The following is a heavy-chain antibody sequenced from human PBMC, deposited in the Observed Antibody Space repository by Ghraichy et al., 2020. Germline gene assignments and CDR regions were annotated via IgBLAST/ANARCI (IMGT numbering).Heavy chain of an antibody. CDR1: GSTFSRSW. J-gene: IGHJ4*02. CDR3: AREGNWNLDY. D-gene: IGHD1-1*01. V-gene: IGHV3-74*01. CDR2: INSDGRLT. Sequence: GGSLRLSCTASGSTFSRSWMHWVRQAPGKGLVWVSRINSDGRLTHYADSVKGRVTISRDNVNKTVYLQMNSLRAEDTAVYYCAREGNWNLDYWGQGTQVTVSS.